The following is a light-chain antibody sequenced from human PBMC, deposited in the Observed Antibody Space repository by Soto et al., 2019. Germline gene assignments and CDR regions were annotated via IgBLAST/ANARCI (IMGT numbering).Light chain of an antibody. V-gene: IGKV3-20*01. Sequence: VLTQSPGTLSLSPEERATLSCRASQSVSSSYLAWYQQKPGQAPRLLIFATSSRATGIPSRFSGSGSGTAFTLTITRLEPEDFGVYYCQQYGSTSYTFGQGTKLEIK. CDR1: QSVSSSY. CDR3: QQYGSTSYT. CDR2: ATS. J-gene: IGKJ2*01.